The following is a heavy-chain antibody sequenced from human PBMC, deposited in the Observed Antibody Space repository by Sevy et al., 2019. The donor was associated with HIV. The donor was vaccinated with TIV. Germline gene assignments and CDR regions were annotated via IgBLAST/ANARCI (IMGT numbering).Heavy chain of an antibody. J-gene: IGHJ4*02. D-gene: IGHD3-9*01. V-gene: IGHV3-23*01. CDR3: AKRSSGYYDILTEAYYFDY. CDR1: GFTFSSYA. Sequence: GGSLRLSCAASGFTFSSYAMSWVRQAPGKGLEWVSPISGSGGSTYYADSVKGRFTISRDNSKNTMYLQMNSLRAEDTAVYYCAKRSSGYYDILTEAYYFDYWGQGTLVTVSS. CDR2: ISGSGGST.